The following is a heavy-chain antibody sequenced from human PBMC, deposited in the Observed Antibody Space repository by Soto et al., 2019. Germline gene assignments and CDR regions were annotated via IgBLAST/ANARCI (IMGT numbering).Heavy chain of an antibody. CDR1: GFTFNSHG. Sequence: QVQLVESGGGVVQPGKSLRLSCATSGFTFNSHGMHWVRQAPGKGLEWVAVISYHGEDKYNADSVKGRFTISRDNSKNTLYLQMNNLSSEDTAVYYCAKDLDRYSVAWCDIAAWGQGTLGTVAS. CDR2: ISYHGEDK. V-gene: IGHV3-30*18. D-gene: IGHD1-26*01. J-gene: IGHJ5*02. CDR3: AKDLDRYSVAWCDIAA.